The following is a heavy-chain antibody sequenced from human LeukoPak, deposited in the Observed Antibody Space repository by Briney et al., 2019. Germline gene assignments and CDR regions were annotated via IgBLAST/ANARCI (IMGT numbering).Heavy chain of an antibody. Sequence: SETLSLTCTVSGGSISSSSYYWGWIRQPPGKGLEWIGSIYYSGSTYYNPSLKSRVTISVDTSKNQFSLKLSSVTAADTAVYYCASGNLYCSSTSCSFAPFDPWGQGTLVTVSS. V-gene: IGHV4-39*07. CDR3: ASGNLYCSSTSCSFAPFDP. D-gene: IGHD2-2*01. CDR2: IYYSGST. J-gene: IGHJ5*02. CDR1: GGSISSSSYY.